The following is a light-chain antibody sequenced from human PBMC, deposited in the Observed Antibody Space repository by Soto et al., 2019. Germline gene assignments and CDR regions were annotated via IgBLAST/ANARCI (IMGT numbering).Light chain of an antibody. J-gene: IGKJ1*01. CDR3: QQAFSAEWT. CDR2: TSF. CDR1: QSIGTF. V-gene: IGKV1-39*01. Sequence: IQMTQYPSSLSASVGDRVSITCLASQSIGTFLNWYQQKPGEAPNLLIHTSFTLYSGVPSRFSGTGSGTDFTLTISSLQPEDFATYFCQQAFSAEWTFGQGTKVDI.